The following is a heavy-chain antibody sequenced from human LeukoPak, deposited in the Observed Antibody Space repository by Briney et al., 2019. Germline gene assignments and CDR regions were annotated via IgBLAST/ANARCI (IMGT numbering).Heavy chain of an antibody. CDR2: IYYSGST. CDR1: GGSINSRSDY. V-gene: IGHV4-39*01. Sequence: SETLSLTCTVSGGSINSRSDYWGCIRQPPGKGLEWIGSIYYSGSTHYNPSLKSRVTMSIDTSKNQFSLRLSSVTAADTAVYYCARRPGEYGGNDFDYWGQGTLVTVSS. CDR3: ARRPGEYGGNDFDY. D-gene: IGHD4/OR15-4a*01. J-gene: IGHJ4*02.